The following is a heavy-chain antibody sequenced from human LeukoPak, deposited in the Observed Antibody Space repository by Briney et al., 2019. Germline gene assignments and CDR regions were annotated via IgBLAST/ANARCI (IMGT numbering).Heavy chain of an antibody. D-gene: IGHD2-15*01. Sequence: GGSPRLSCAASGFTLSSYAMHWVRQAPGKGLGWVAFISYDGSNKYYADSVKGRFTISRDNSKNTLYLQMNSLRAEDTAVYYCARFPCSGGSCYGEGFDYWGQGTLVTVSS. CDR3: ARFPCSGGSCYGEGFDY. CDR1: GFTLSSYA. V-gene: IGHV3-30-3*01. CDR2: ISYDGSNK. J-gene: IGHJ4*02.